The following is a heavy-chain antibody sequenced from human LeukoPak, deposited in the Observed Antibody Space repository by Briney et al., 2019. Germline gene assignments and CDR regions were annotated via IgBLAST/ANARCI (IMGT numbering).Heavy chain of an antibody. J-gene: IGHJ4*02. CDR2: INPNSGGT. CDR1: GDTFTGYY. D-gene: IGHD3-10*01. V-gene: IGHV1-2*02. Sequence: ASVKVSCKASGDTFTGYYMHWVRQAPGQGLEWMGWINPNSGGTNYAQKFQGRVTMTWDTSITTAFMDLSTLGSDDTAVHYCARDLSYYGSGSYYFGYWGQGTLVTVSS. CDR3: ARDLSYYGSGSYYFGY.